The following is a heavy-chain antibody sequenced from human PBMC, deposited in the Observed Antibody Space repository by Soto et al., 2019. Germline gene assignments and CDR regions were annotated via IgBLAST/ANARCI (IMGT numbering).Heavy chain of an antibody. V-gene: IGHV3-30*18. D-gene: IGHD6-19*01. CDR2: ISYDGSNK. Sequence: GGSLRLSCAASGFTFSSYGMHWVRQAPGKGLEWVAVISYDGSNKYYADSVRGRFTISRDNSKNTLYLQMNSLRAEDTAVYYCAKAVPPSGWNPPYYYGMDVWGQGTTVTSP. CDR1: GFTFSSYG. CDR3: AKAVPPSGWNPPYYYGMDV. J-gene: IGHJ6*02.